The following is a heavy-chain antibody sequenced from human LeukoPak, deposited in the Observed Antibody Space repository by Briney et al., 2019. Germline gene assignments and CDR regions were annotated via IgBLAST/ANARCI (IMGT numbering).Heavy chain of an antibody. V-gene: IGHV3-30*02. CDR1: GFTFSSYG. D-gene: IGHD3-22*01. J-gene: IGHJ4*02. CDR3: AKDRLEYYYDSSGASYFDY. Sequence: PGGSLRLSCAASGFTFSSYGMHWVRQAPGKGLEWVAFIRYDGSNKYYADSVKGRFTISRDNSKNTLYLQMNSLRAEDTAVYYCAKDRLEYYYDSSGASYFDYWGQGTLVTVSS. CDR2: IRYDGSNK.